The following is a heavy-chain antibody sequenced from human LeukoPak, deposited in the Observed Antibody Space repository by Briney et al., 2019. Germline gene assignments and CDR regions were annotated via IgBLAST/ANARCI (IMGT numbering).Heavy chain of an antibody. CDR3: ARIAVAGTCDY. CDR1: GFTFSSYA. J-gene: IGHJ4*02. V-gene: IGHV3-23*01. CDR2: ISGSGGST. D-gene: IGHD6-19*01. Sequence: GGSLGLSCAASGFTFSSYAMSWVRQAPGKGLEWVSAISGSGGSTYYADSVKGRFTISRDNSKNTLYLQMNSLRAEDTAVCYCARIAVAGTCDYWGQGTLVTVSS.